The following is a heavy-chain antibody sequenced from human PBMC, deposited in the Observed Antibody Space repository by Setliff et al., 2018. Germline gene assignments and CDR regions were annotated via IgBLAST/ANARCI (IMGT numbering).Heavy chain of an antibody. CDR2: ISAYTGNT. V-gene: IGHV1-18*01. J-gene: IGHJ4*02. Sequence: ASVKVSCRASGYTFSNYGITWVRQAPGQGLEWMGWISAYTGNTKFAQKFQGRVTMTTDTSTSTAYLELRSLTSDDTAVYYCSKLVRYCTTTACQGASGAEFWGQGTLVTVSS. CDR3: SKLVRYCTTTACQGASGAEF. D-gene: IGHD2-8*01. CDR1: GYTFSNYG.